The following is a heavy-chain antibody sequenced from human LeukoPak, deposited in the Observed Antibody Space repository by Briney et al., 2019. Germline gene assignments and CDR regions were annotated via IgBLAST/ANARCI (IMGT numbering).Heavy chain of an antibody. V-gene: IGHV3-23*01. CDR1: GFTFSSTT. CDR2: ITAIDGRT. J-gene: IGHJ4*02. Sequence: PGGSLRLSCVASGFTFSSTTMGWVRQAPGRGLEWVSSITAIDGRTYYADSVRGRFTISRDNSKNTVYLQLNSLRAGDTATYYCTKDRRGPAAGTWYFDSWGQGTLVTVPS. CDR3: TKDRRGPAAGTWYFDS. D-gene: IGHD6-13*01.